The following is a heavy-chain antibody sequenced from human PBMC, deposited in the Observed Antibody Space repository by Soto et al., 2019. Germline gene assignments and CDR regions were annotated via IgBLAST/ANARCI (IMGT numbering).Heavy chain of an antibody. J-gene: IGHJ6*02. CDR3: ARQGSSGYYYYGMDV. Sequence: PGESLKISCKGTGYRFASYWIAWVRQMPGKGLEWMGIIYPGDSDTRYSPSFQGLVTMSVDKSSNTAYLQWSSLKASDTAIYYCARQGSSGYYYYGMDVRGQGTTVTVSS. D-gene: IGHD6-6*01. CDR1: GYRFASYW. V-gene: IGHV5-51*01. CDR2: IYPGDSDT.